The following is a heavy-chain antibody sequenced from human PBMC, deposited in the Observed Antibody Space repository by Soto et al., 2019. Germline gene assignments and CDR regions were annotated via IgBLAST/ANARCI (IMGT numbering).Heavy chain of an antibody. J-gene: IGHJ1*01. CDR1: GGTFSSYA. CDR3: AREGPGIAVAGHGGYFQH. Sequence: QVQLVQSGAEVKKPGSSMKVSCKASGGTFSSYAISWVRHAPGQGLEWMGGIIPIFGTANYAQKFQGRVTITADESTSTAYMELSSLRSEDTAVYYCAREGPGIAVAGHGGYFQHWGQGTLVTVSS. V-gene: IGHV1-69*12. CDR2: IIPIFGTA. D-gene: IGHD6-19*01.